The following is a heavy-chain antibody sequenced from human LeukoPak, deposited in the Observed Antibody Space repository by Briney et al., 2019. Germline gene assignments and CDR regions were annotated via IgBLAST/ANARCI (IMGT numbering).Heavy chain of an antibody. CDR1: GYTFTSYA. J-gene: IGHJ6*02. D-gene: IGHD1-26*01. V-gene: IGHV7-4-1*02. CDR3: ARDSESYYYYYGMDV. Sequence: GASVKVSCKASGYTFTSYAMNWVRQAPGQGLEWMGWINTNTGNPTYAQGFTGRFVFSLDTSVSTAYLQISSLKAEDTAVYYCARDSESYYYYYGMDVWGQGTTVTVSS. CDR2: INTNTGNP.